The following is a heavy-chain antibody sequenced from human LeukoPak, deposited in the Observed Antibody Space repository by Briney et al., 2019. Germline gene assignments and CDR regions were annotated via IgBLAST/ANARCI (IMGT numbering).Heavy chain of an antibody. V-gene: IGHV3-48*04. Sequence: GGSLRLSCAASGFTFSSYSMNWVRQAPGKGLEWVSYISSSSSTIYYADSVKGRFTISRDNAKNSLYLQMNSLRAEDTAVYYCARDLRQWPGAFDIWGQGTMVTVSS. D-gene: IGHD6-19*01. J-gene: IGHJ3*02. CDR2: ISSSSSTI. CDR1: GFTFSSYS. CDR3: ARDLRQWPGAFDI.